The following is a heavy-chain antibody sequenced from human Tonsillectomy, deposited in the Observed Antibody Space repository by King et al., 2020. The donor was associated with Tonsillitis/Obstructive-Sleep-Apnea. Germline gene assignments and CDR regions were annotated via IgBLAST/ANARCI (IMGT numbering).Heavy chain of an antibody. V-gene: IGHV3-23*04. D-gene: IGHD5-12*01. CDR3: AKDLPSPEYSGYDLFDY. Sequence: VQLVESGGGLVQPGGSLRLSCAASGFTFSSYAMSWVRQAPGKGLEWVSAISGSGGSTYYADSVKGRFTISRDNSKNTLYLQMNSLRAEDTAVYYCAKDLPSPEYSGYDLFDYWGQGTLVTVSS. CDR1: GFTFSSYA. CDR2: ISGSGGST. J-gene: IGHJ4*02.